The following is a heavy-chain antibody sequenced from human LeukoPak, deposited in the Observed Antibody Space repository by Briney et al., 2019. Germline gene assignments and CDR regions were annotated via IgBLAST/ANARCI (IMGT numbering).Heavy chain of an antibody. V-gene: IGHV3-33*01. CDR1: GFTFSSYG. J-gene: IGHJ4*02. D-gene: IGHD3-22*01. Sequence: PGESLRLSCAASGFTFSSYGMHWVRQAPGKGLEWVAVIWYDGSNKYYADSVKGRFTISRDNSKNTLYLQMNSLRAEDTAVYYCARDRSSSAADYWGQGTLVTVSS. CDR3: ARDRSSSAADY. CDR2: IWYDGSNK.